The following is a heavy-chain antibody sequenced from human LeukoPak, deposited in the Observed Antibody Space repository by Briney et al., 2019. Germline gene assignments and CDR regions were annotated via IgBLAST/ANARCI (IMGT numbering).Heavy chain of an antibody. CDR1: GFTFSSYW. CDR2: IRGGGDKT. J-gene: IGHJ4*02. V-gene: IGHV3-23*01. Sequence: GGSLRLSCAASGFTFSSYWMSWVRQAPGKGLEWVTAIRGGGDKTYYADSVKGRFTISRDNSRNTVYLQMNSLRAEDTAIYYCARDWDKDTAAIDNWGQGTLLIVSS. CDR3: ARDWDKDTAAIDN. D-gene: IGHD5-18*01.